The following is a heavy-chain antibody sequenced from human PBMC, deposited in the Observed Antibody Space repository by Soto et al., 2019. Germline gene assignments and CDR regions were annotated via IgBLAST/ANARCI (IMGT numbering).Heavy chain of an antibody. V-gene: IGHV3-23*01. D-gene: IGHD5-18*01. CDR1: GFTFSSYA. CDR3: AKEGYGYSTFDY. J-gene: IGHJ4*01. Sequence: GGSLRLSCAASGFTFSSYAMSWVRQAPGKGLEWVSAISGSGGSTYYANSVKGRFTISRDNSKNTLYLQMNSQRAEDTDVSYCAKEGYGYSTFDYWGQGTMVTVSS. CDR2: ISGSGGST.